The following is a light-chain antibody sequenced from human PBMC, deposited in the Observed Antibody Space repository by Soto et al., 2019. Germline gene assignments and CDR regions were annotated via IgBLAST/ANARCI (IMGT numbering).Light chain of an antibody. V-gene: IGKV3-15*01. CDR3: QQYNNWRPFT. J-gene: IGKJ2*01. CDR1: QSVTTN. Sequence: EIMMTQSPATLSASPGERATLSCRASQSVTTNLAWYQKKPGQAPRLLIYNAFTRDTGIAARFSGSGSGTDFTLTIRSLQSEDFAVYYCQQYNNWRPFTFGQGTKLEIK. CDR2: NAF.